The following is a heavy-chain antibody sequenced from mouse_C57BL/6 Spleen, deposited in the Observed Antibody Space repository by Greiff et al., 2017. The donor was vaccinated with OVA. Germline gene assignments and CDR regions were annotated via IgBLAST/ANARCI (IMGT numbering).Heavy chain of an antibody. CDR2: INPSTGGT. CDR1: GYSFTGYY. CDR3: ARGDYDDALYAMDY. V-gene: IGHV1-42*01. J-gene: IGHJ4*01. Sequence: VHVKQSGPELVKPGASVKISCKASGYSFTGYYMNWVKQSPEKSLEWIGEINPSTGGTTYNQKFKAKATLTVDKSSSTAYMQLKSLTSEDSAVYYCARGDYDDALYAMDYWGQGTSVTVSS. D-gene: IGHD2-4*01.